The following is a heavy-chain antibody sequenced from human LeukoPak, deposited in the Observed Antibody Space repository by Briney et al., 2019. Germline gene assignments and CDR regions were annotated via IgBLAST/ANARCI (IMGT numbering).Heavy chain of an antibody. CDR1: GGTFSSYA. Sequence: GASVKVSCKASGGTFSSYAISCVRQAPGQGLEWMGGIIPIFGTANYAQKFQGRVTITADESTSTAYMELSSLRSEDTAVYYCARREEGYGDSLGYYFDYWGQGTLVTVSS. J-gene: IGHJ4*02. CDR3: ARREEGYGDSLGYYFDY. D-gene: IGHD4-17*01. V-gene: IGHV1-69*13. CDR2: IIPIFGTA.